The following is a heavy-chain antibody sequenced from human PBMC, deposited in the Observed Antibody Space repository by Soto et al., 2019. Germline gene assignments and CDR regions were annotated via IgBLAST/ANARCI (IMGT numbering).Heavy chain of an antibody. Sequence: GGSLRLSCAASGFTFSSYAMSWVRQAPGKGLEWVSAISGSGGSTYYADSVKGRFTISRDNSKNTLYLQMNSLRAEDTAVYYCAKDLVTGPLEWLLYYFDYWGQGTLVTVSS. D-gene: IGHD3-3*01. V-gene: IGHV3-23*01. CDR1: GFTFSSYA. CDR3: AKDLVTGPLEWLLYYFDY. J-gene: IGHJ4*02. CDR2: ISGSGGST.